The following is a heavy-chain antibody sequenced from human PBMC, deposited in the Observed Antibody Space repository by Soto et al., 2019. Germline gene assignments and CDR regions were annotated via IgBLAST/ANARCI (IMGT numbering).Heavy chain of an antibody. D-gene: IGHD3-3*01. CDR3: ARAFTIFGVVIKDYGMDV. J-gene: IGHJ6*02. V-gene: IGHV4-4*02. Sequence: TSETLSLTCAVSGGSISSSNWWSWVRQPPGKGLEWIGEIYHSGSTNYNPSLKSRVTISVDKSKNQFSLKLSSVTSADTAVYYCARAFTIFGVVIKDYGMDVWGQGTTVTVS. CDR2: IYHSGST. CDR1: GGSISSSNW.